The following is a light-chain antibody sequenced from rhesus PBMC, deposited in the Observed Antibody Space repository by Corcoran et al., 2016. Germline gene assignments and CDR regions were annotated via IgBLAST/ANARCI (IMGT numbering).Light chain of an antibody. Sequence: DIQMTQSPSSLSASVGDTVTITCRASQSISSWLDLYQQKPGNAPKLLIYKASSLQSGVPSRFSGSGSGTDFTLTISSLQPEDFATYYCLRYSSSPLTFGGGTKVEIK. CDR1: QSISSW. CDR3: LRYSSSPLT. J-gene: IGKJ4*01. V-gene: IGKV1-22*01. CDR2: KAS.